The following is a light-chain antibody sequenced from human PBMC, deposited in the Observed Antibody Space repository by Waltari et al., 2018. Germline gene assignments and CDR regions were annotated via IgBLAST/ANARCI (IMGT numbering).Light chain of an antibody. CDR1: QSLTKRY. J-gene: IGKJ2*01. V-gene: IGKV3-20*01. CDR3: QQYGSSILYT. CDR2: GAS. Sequence: VLTQSPGTLSLSPGERATLSCRASQSLTKRYLAWYQQKPGQAPRLLIYGASSRAAGIPDRFSGSGSGTDFTLTISRLEPEDFAVYNCQQYGSSILYTFGQGTKLEIK.